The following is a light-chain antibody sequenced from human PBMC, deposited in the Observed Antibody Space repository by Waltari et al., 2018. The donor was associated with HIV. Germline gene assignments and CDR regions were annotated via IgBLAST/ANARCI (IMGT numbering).Light chain of an antibody. Sequence: QSLLTQPPSASGTPGQRVTISCSGSSSNIGSTYVYWYQQLPGPAPKLLRYRNTQRPSGVPDRFSGSKSGTSASLAISGLRSEDEADYYCAAWGNSLSLLFGGGTKLTVL. V-gene: IGLV1-47*01. J-gene: IGLJ2*01. CDR3: AAWGNSLSLL. CDR2: RNT. CDR1: SSNIGSTY.